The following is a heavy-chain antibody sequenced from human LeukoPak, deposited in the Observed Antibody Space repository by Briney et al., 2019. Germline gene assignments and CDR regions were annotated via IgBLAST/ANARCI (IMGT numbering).Heavy chain of an antibody. CDR3: AREAVAGTPFPLFDY. CDR1: GGTFSSYT. CDR2: IIPTLGIA. D-gene: IGHD6-19*01. V-gene: IGHV1-69*04. J-gene: IGHJ4*02. Sequence: ASVKVSCKAFGGTFSSYTISWVRQAPGQGLEWMGRIIPTLGIANYAQKFQGRVTITADKSTSTAYMELSSLRSEDTAVYYCAREAVAGTPFPLFDYWGQGTLVTVSS.